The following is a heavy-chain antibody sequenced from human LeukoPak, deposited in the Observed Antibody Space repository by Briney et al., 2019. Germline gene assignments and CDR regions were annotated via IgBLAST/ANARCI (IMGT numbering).Heavy chain of an antibody. CDR3: AGGGNYDILTGHQGY. J-gene: IGHJ4*02. D-gene: IGHD3-9*01. V-gene: IGHV4-59*01. Sequence: PSETLSLTCTVSGGSISSYYWSWIRQPPGKGLEWIGYIYYSGSTNYNPSLKSRVTISVDTSKNQFSLKLSSVTAADTAVYYCAGGGNYDILTGHQGYWGQGTLVTVSS. CDR2: IYYSGST. CDR1: GGSISSYY.